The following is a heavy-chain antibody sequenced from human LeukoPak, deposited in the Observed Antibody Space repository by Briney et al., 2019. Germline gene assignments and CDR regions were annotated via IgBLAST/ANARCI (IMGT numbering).Heavy chain of an antibody. CDR2: IYYSGST. CDR1: GGSISSYY. Sequence: PSETLSLTCTVSGGSISSYYWSWIRQPPGKGLEWIGYIYYSGSTNYNPSLKSRVTISVDTSKNQFSLKLSSVTAADTAVYYCARHRIVGATHAPYYFDYWGQGTLVTVSS. D-gene: IGHD1-26*01. CDR3: ARHRIVGATHAPYYFDY. J-gene: IGHJ4*02. V-gene: IGHV4-59*08.